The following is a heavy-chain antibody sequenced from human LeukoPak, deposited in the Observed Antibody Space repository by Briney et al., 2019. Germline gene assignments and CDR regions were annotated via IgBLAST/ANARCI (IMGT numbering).Heavy chain of an antibody. D-gene: IGHD3-22*01. J-gene: IGHJ6*03. V-gene: IGHV4-34*01. CDR3: ARGRRGSVVFEGYYYFMDV. CDR2: VYNGGST. Sequence: SETLSLTCAVYGGSFNDYFWTWIRQPPGKGLEWIGEVYNGGSTNYNPSLKSRVIISVDASKNQFSLRLSSVTAADTAVYYCARGRRGSVVFEGYYYFMDVWGKGTTVTVSS. CDR1: GGSFNDYF.